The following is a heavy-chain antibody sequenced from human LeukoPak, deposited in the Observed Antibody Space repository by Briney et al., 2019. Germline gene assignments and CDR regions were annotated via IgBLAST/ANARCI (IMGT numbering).Heavy chain of an antibody. Sequence: SETLSLTCTVSGGSISNYFWSWIRQPPGKGLEWIGYIYYSGSTNYNPSLKSRVTISVDTSKNQFSLKLSSVTAADTAVYYCASAVGFCYYMDVWGKGTTVTVSS. CDR2: IYYSGST. CDR1: GGSISNYF. J-gene: IGHJ6*03. CDR3: ASAVGFCYYMDV. V-gene: IGHV4-59*01. D-gene: IGHD1-26*01.